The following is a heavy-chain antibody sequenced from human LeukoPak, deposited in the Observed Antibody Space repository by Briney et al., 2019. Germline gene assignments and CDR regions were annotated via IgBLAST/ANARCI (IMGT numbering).Heavy chain of an antibody. D-gene: IGHD5-24*01. J-gene: IGHJ4*02. CDR1: GFSLSTSGVG. Sequence: SGPTLVNPTQTLTLTCTFSGFSLSTSGVGVGWIRQPPGKALEWLALIYGDDDKRYSPSLRSRLTITKDTSKNQVVLTVTNMDPVDTSTYYCAHRGLQRSLDFWGQGILVTVSS. V-gene: IGHV2-5*02. CDR2: IYGDDDK. CDR3: AHRGLQRSLDF.